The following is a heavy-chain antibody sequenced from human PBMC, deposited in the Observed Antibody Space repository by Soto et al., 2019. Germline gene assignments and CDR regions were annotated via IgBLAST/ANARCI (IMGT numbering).Heavy chain of an antibody. CDR3: ARTSGEAVAGTSDAFDI. Sequence: SGPTLVNPTQTLTLTCTFSGFSLSTSGMCVSWIRQPPGKALEWLARIDWDDDKYYSTSLKTRLTISKDTSKNQVVLTMTNMDPVDTATYYCARTSGEAVAGTSDAFDIWGQGTMVTVSS. V-gene: IGHV2-70*11. D-gene: IGHD6-19*01. CDR1: GFSLSTSGMC. J-gene: IGHJ3*02. CDR2: IDWDDDK.